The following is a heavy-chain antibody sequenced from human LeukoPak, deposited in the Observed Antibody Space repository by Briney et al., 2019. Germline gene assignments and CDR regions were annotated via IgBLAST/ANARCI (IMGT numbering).Heavy chain of an antibody. Sequence: ASVKVSCKASGYTFTSNYIHWVRQAPGQGLEWMGMIYPRDGSTSYAQKFQGRVTVTRDTSTSTVHMKLSGLRSEDTAVYYCARDQEGFDYWGQGTLVTVSS. CDR3: ARDQEGFDY. CDR2: IYPRDGST. CDR1: GYTFTSNY. V-gene: IGHV1-46*01. J-gene: IGHJ4*02.